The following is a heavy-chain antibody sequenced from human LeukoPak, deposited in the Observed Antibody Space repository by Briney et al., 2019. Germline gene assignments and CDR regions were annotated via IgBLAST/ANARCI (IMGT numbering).Heavy chain of an antibody. CDR2: IDSSSAYI. V-gene: IGHV3-21*01. J-gene: IGHJ4*02. CDR1: GLTFSSSG. D-gene: IGHD4-11*01. Sequence: GGSLRLSCAASGLTFSSSGMNWVRQAPGKGLEWVSFIDSSSAYIYYADSVKGRFTISRDNAKNSLYLQMNSLRAEDTAVYYCARDTSQSNTVTYFDYWGQGTPVTVSS. CDR3: ARDTSQSNTVTYFDY.